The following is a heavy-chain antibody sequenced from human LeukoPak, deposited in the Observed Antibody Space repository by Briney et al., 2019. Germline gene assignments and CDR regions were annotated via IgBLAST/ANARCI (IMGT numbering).Heavy chain of an antibody. CDR3: ARAPYGGNQYFQH. CDR2: IYASGST. D-gene: IGHD4-23*01. J-gene: IGHJ1*01. CDR1: GGSITTYY. V-gene: IGHV4-4*07. Sequence: SETLSLTCTVSGGSITTYYWSWVRQPAGKGLEWIGLIYASGSTTYNPSLKSRVTMSVDTSKNQFSLKLSSVTAADTAVYYCARAPYGGNQYFQHWGQGTLVTVTS.